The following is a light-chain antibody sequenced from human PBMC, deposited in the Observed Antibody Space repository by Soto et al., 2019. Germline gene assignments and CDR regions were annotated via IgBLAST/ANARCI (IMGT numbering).Light chain of an antibody. CDR1: QSVSSDG. CDR3: QQYGSSPPIT. V-gene: IGKV3-20*01. CDR2: GAS. Sequence: IVLTPSPATLSLSPGETATASCTATQSVSSDGAVYQETPGQAPRPRICGASSRATGIPDGFSGSGSGTDFTLTISRLEPEDFAVYYCQQYGSSPPITFGQGTRLEIK. J-gene: IGKJ5*01.